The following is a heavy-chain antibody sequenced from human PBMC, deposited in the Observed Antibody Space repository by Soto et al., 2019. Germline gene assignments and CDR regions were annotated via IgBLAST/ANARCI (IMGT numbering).Heavy chain of an antibody. V-gene: IGHV3-23*01. Sequence: PGESLKISCTGSGFSFFIYAMSWVRQAPGKGLEWVSTISGSGGHTYYADPVKGRVVVSRDNDKNTVYLHMSSLTGEDTAVYFCAKIEMGWFAHWGQGPQVTVSS. J-gene: IGHJ5*02. CDR1: GFSFFIYA. D-gene: IGHD2-8*01. CDR3: AKIEMGWFAH. CDR2: ISGSGGHT.